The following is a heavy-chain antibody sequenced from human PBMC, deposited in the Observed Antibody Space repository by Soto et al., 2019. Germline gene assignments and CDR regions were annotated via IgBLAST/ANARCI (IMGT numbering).Heavy chain of an antibody. J-gene: IGHJ5*02. Sequence: QVQLVESGGGVVQPGRSLGLSCAASGFTFSSYGMHWVRQAPGKGLEWVAVIWYDGSNKYYADSVKGRFTISRDNSKNTLYLQMNSLRAEDTAVYYCARDRWPYGYHGGNWFDPWGQGTLVTVSS. D-gene: IGHD4-17*01. V-gene: IGHV3-33*01. CDR1: GFTFSSYG. CDR2: IWYDGSNK. CDR3: ARDRWPYGYHGGNWFDP.